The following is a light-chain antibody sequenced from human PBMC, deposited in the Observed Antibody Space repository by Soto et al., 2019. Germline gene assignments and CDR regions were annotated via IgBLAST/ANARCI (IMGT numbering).Light chain of an antibody. Sequence: QSVLAQPASVSGSPGQSITVSCTGTSSDVGSYNLVSWYQHHPGKAPKLMIYEASQRPSGVSHRFSGSKSANTASLTISGLQAEDEADYYCCSYAGSSTYVFGTGTKLTVL. CDR3: CSYAGSSTYV. CDR1: SSDVGSYNL. CDR2: EAS. V-gene: IGLV2-23*01. J-gene: IGLJ1*01.